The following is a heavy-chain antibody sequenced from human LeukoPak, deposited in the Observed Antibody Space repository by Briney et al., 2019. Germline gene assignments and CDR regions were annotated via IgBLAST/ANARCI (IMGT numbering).Heavy chain of an antibody. CDR2: ISSRGSTT. J-gene: IGHJ6*03. Sequence: GGSLRLSCAASGFTFSDYYMNWIRQAPGKWLEWISYISSRGSTTHYADSVKGRFTISRDNAKNSLYLQMYSLRAGDTAVYYCARGEYHYYYYMDVWGKGTTVTVSS. CDR3: ARGEYHYYYYMDV. CDR1: GFTFSDYY. V-gene: IGHV3-11*04. D-gene: IGHD2/OR15-2a*01.